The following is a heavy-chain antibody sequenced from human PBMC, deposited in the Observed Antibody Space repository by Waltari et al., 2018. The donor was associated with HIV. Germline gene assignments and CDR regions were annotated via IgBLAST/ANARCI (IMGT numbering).Heavy chain of an antibody. J-gene: IGHJ4*02. Sequence: QVQLVQSGAEVKKPGASVKVSCKASGYTFINYYMHWVRQAPGQGLEWMGIINPSGGSTSYAQRCQGRVTVTRDTSTSTVYMDLSSLRSEDTAVYYCARGGNYGSSGYYFDYWGQGTLVTVSS. CDR3: ARGGNYGSSGYYFDY. CDR2: INPSGGST. D-gene: IGHD3-22*01. V-gene: IGHV1-46*01. CDR1: GYTFINYY.